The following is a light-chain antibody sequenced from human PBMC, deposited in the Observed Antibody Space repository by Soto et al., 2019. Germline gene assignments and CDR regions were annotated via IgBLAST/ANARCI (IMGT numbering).Light chain of an antibody. Sequence: DIQMTQSPSSLSASVGDRVTITCRASQSISNYLNWYQQKPGKAPKLLIYAASSMQSGVPSRFSGSGSETDFTLTIIRLQPDDSATYYCQQSFSPLWTFGQGTKVEV. CDR3: QQSFSPLWT. CDR1: QSISNY. V-gene: IGKV1-39*01. CDR2: AAS. J-gene: IGKJ1*01.